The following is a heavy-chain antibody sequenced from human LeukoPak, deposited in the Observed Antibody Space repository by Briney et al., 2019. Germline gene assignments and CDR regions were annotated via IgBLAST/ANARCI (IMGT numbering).Heavy chain of an antibody. D-gene: IGHD1-26*01. CDR3: APAGGISTWYFDY. J-gene: IGHJ4*02. V-gene: IGHV3-21*01. CDR1: GFTFSGYS. Sequence: KPGGSLRLSCAASGFTFSGYSMNWVRQGPGKGLEWVSSITSSSSSTYYADSVKGRFTISRDNAKNSLYLHMNSLRAEDTAVYSCAPAGGISTWYFDYWGQGTLVTVSS. CDR2: ITSSSSST.